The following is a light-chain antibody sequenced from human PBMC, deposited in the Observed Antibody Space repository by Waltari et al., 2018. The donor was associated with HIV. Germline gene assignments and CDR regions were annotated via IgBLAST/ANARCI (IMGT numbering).Light chain of an antibody. CDR3: CSYAGSYTFEV. V-gene: IGLV2-11*01. J-gene: IGLJ2*01. Sequence: QSALTQPRSVSGSPGQSVTISCTGTSSDVGGYKYVSWYQQHPGKAPKPMIYDVSKRPSGVPDRFSGSKSGNTSSLTISGLQAEDEADYYCCSYAGSYTFEVFGGGTKLTVL. CDR1: SSDVGGYKY. CDR2: DVS.